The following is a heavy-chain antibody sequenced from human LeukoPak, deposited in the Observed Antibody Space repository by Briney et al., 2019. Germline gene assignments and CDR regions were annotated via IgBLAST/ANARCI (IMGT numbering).Heavy chain of an antibody. CDR3: ARSAYPGNSVIED. V-gene: IGHV3-74*01. D-gene: IGHD4-23*01. CDR1: GFTFSSYS. Sequence: GGSLRLSCAASGFTFSSYSMNWVRQAPGKGLVWVSRINSDGRSTNYADSVKGRFTISRDNAKNTLYLQMNSLRAEDTAVYYCARSAYPGNSVIEDWGRGTLVTVSS. CDR2: INSDGRST. J-gene: IGHJ4*02.